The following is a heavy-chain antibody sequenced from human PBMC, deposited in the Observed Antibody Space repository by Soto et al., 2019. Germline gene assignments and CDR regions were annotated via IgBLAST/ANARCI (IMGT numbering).Heavy chain of an antibody. CDR2: IWYDGSNK. V-gene: IGHV3-33*01. CDR3: ARDTIVVVTAIPIYYYYGMDV. J-gene: IGHJ6*02. D-gene: IGHD2-21*02. CDR1: GLTFSSYG. Sequence: GGSLRLSGAASGLTFSSYGMHWVRQAPGKGLEWVAVIWYDGSNKYYADSVKGRFTISRDNSKNTLYLQMNSLRAEDTAAYYCARDTIVVVTAIPIYYYYGMDVWVQGTTVTVS.